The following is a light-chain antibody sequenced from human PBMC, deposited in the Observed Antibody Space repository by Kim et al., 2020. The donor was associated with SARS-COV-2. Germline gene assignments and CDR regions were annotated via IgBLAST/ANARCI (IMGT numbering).Light chain of an antibody. J-gene: IGKJ4*01. CDR2: GAS. CDR1: QSVSSSY. Sequence: SAGERVTLSCRASQSVSSSYVAWDQQKPGQAPRLLSYGASSRATGIPDRFSGSGSGTDFTLTSSRLEPEDFAVYYCQQYGSSPLTFGGGTKVDIK. CDR3: QQYGSSPLT. V-gene: IGKV3-20*01.